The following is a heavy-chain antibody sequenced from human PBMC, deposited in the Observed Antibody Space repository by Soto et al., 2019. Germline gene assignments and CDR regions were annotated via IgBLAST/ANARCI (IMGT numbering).Heavy chain of an antibody. J-gene: IGHJ3*02. Sequence: QAGGSLRLSCAASGFTFSSYSMNWVRQAPGKGLEWVSYISSSSSTIYYADSVKGRFTISRDNAKNSLYLQMNSLRDEDTAVYYCARDSPLYYYDSRDGHDAFDIWGHGTMVTVSS. D-gene: IGHD3-22*01. CDR2: ISSSSSTI. CDR1: GFTFSSYS. CDR3: ARDSPLYYYDSRDGHDAFDI. V-gene: IGHV3-48*02.